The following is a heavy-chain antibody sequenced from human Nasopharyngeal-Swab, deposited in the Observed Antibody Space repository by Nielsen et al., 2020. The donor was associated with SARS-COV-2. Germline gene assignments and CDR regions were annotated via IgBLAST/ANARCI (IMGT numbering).Heavy chain of an antibody. CDR3: AREEAVAGRIDY. J-gene: IGHJ4*02. CDR1: GYTFTSYG. V-gene: IGHV1-46*01. Sequence: ASVKVSCKASGYTFTSYGISWVRQAPGQGLEWMGIINPSGGSTSYAQKFQGRVTMTRDTSTSTVYMELSSLRSEDTAVYYCAREEAVAGRIDYWGQGTLVTVSS. CDR2: INPSGGST. D-gene: IGHD6-19*01.